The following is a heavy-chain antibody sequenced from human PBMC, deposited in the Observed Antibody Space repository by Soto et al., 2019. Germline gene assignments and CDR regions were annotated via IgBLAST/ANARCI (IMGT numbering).Heavy chain of an antibody. Sequence: SETLSLTCTVSGGSITSSYWSWIRRPPGKGLEWIAYIYDTGISGYTPSTSYNPSLKSRVTMSVDTSKSQFSLKLTSVTAADTAVYYCARDSRDYYYDSSGYYYPLAWGQGTLVTVSS. CDR2: IYDTGISGYTPST. J-gene: IGHJ5*02. CDR3: ARDSRDYYYDSSGYYYPLA. V-gene: IGHV4-59*01. CDR1: GGSITSSY. D-gene: IGHD3-22*01.